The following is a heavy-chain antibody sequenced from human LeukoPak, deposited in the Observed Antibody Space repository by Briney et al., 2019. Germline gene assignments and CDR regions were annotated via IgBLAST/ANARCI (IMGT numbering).Heavy chain of an antibody. CDR3: AREDFWSGYHLRLGMDV. Sequence: ASVKVSCKASGGTFSSYAISWVRQAPGQGLEWMGGIIPNFGTANYAQKFQGRVTITADESTSTAYMELSSLRSEDTAVYYCAREDFWSGYHLRLGMDVWGQGTTVTVSS. D-gene: IGHD3-3*01. CDR2: IIPNFGTA. J-gene: IGHJ6*02. V-gene: IGHV1-69*13. CDR1: GGTFSSYA.